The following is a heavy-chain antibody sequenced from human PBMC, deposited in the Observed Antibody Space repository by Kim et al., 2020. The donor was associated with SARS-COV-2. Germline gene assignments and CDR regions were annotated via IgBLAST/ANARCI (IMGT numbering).Heavy chain of an antibody. Sequence: ASVKVSCKASGYTFTSYYMHWVRQAPGQGLEWMGIINPSGGSTSYAQKFQGRVTMTRDTSTSTVYMELSSLRSEDTAVYYCARDNPPGAAAGPVLYDAFDIWGQGTMVTVSS. CDR2: INPSGGST. D-gene: IGHD6-13*01. CDR3: ARDNPPGAAAGPVLYDAFDI. V-gene: IGHV1-46*01. J-gene: IGHJ3*02. CDR1: GYTFTSYY.